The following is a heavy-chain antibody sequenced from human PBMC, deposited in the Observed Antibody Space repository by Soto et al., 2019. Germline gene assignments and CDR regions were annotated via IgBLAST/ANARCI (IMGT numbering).Heavy chain of an antibody. V-gene: IGHV1-2*04. CDR1: GYSFTDYH. CDR2: INPKSGGT. CDR3: ARGDSTDCSNGVCSFFYNHDMXV. D-gene: IGHD2-8*01. J-gene: IGHJ6*02. Sequence: ASVKVSCKASGYSFTDYHIHWVRQAPGQGLEWLGRINPKSGGTSTAQKFQGWVTMTTDTSISTASMELTRLTSDDTAIYYCARGDSTDCSNGVCSFFYNHDMXVWGQGTTVTVSS.